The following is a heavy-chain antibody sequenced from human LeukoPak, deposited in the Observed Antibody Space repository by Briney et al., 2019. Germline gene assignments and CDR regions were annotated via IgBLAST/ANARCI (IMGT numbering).Heavy chain of an antibody. CDR3: AKGGHDFNPSYW. CDR1: GFTFGTYA. J-gene: IGHJ4*02. V-gene: IGHV3-23*01. Sequence: GGSLRLSRAASGFTFGTYAMGWVRQAPGKGLQWVSSIKGGGGDPFYADSVKGRFTISRDNSKNTLFLQLNSLRAEDTAVYYCAKGGHDFNPSYWWGQGTLVTVSS. D-gene: IGHD2-8*02. CDR2: IKGGGGDP.